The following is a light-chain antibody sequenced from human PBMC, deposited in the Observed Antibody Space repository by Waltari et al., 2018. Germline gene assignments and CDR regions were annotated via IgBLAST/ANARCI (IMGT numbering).Light chain of an antibody. CDR2: EVS. CDR1: SSDVGSYNL. V-gene: IGLV2-23*02. J-gene: IGLJ3*02. Sequence: QSALTQPASVSGSPGQSITISCTGTSSDVGSYNLVPWYQQHPGKAPKRMIYEVSKRPSGVSNRFSGSKSGNTASLTISGLQAEDEADYYCCSYAGSSTPPFGGGTKLTVL. CDR3: CSYAGSSTPP.